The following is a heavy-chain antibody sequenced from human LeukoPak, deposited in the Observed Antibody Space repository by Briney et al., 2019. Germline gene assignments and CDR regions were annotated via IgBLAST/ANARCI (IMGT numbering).Heavy chain of an antibody. CDR2: IYYSGST. CDR3: ARESWGWGYNKNCYFDL. CDR1: GFTISSSSYY. D-gene: IGHD3-16*01. Sequence: PSETLSLTCTVSGFTISSSSYYWSWLRQRPGQRLEWIGYIYYSGSTNYNPSLKSRATISVNTSKNLFPLKLSSVTGADTAVYFCARESWGWGYNKNCYFDLWGRGTLVTVSS. V-gene: IGHV4-61*01. J-gene: IGHJ2*01.